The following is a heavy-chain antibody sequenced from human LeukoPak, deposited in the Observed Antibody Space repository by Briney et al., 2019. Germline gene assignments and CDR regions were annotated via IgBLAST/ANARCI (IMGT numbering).Heavy chain of an antibody. CDR3: ARSFNSRVRGLDY. J-gene: IGHJ4*02. CDR1: GYTFTGYY. Sequence: ASVKVSCKASGYTFTGYYMHWVRQAPGQGLEWMGWINPNSGGTNYAQKFQGRVTMTRDTSISTAYMELSRLRSDDAAVYYCARSFNSRVRGLDYWGQGTLVTVSS. CDR2: INPNSGGT. V-gene: IGHV1-2*02. D-gene: IGHD3-10*01.